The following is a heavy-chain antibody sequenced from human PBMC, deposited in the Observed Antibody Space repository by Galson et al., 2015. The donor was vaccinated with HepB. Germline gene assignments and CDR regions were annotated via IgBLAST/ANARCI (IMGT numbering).Heavy chain of an antibody. J-gene: IGHJ5*02. Sequence: SPRLSCAASGFTFSTYWMYWVRQAPGKGLVWVSRINTDGSSTTYADSVKGRFTISRDNAKNSLYLQMNSLRAEDTAVYYCARDWMDWFDPWGQGTLVTVSS. V-gene: IGHV3-74*01. CDR1: GFTFSTYW. CDR3: ARDWMDWFDP. CDR2: INTDGSST. D-gene: IGHD2-2*03.